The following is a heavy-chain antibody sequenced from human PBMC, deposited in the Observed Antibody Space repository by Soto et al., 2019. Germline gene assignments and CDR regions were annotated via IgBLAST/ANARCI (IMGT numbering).Heavy chain of an antibody. Sequence: ASVKVSCKASGYTFTDYYVHWVRQAPGQGLEWMGWIIPKSGGTNYAQKFQGRVTMTRDTSITTAYMELSGLRYDDTAVYYCARDHKITSLMNSFDPWGQGTLVTVSS. CDR3: ARDHKITSLMNSFDP. J-gene: IGHJ5*02. V-gene: IGHV1-2*02. CDR1: GYTFTDYY. D-gene: IGHD2-8*01. CDR2: IIPKSGGT.